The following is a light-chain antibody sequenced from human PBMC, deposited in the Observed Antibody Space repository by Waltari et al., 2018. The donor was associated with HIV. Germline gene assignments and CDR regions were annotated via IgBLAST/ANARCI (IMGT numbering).Light chain of an antibody. Sequence: DIVLTQSPDSLAVFLGERATITCKSSRSVLYSSNNKNDLAWYQQKPGQPPKLLIYGASTRESGVPDRFSGSGSGTDFTLSISGLQAEDVAVYYCQQYYRSPITFGQGTRLEI. J-gene: IGKJ5*01. CDR1: RSVLYSSNNKND. V-gene: IGKV4-1*01. CDR2: GAS. CDR3: QQYYRSPIT.